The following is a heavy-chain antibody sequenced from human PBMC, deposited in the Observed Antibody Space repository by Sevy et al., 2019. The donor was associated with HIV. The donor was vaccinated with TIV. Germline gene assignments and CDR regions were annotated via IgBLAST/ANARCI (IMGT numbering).Heavy chain of an antibody. CDR1: GFTFSNYA. Sequence: GGSLRLSCAASGFTFSNYAMSWVRQAPGKGLEWVSGISGSGGSTYYTDSVKGRFTISRDNSKNTLHLQMNSLSAEDTAVYYCAKGDIVVVVAALFDYWGQGTLVTVSS. V-gene: IGHV3-23*01. CDR3: AKGDIVVVVAALFDY. CDR2: ISGSGGST. D-gene: IGHD2-15*01. J-gene: IGHJ4*02.